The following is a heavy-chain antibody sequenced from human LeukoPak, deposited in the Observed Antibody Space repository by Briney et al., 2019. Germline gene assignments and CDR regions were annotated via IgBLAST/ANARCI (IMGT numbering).Heavy chain of an antibody. V-gene: IGHV1-18*01. CDR3: AREYCSSTGCFSKRYFDY. D-gene: IGHD2-2*01. CDR1: GYTFTSYG. CDR2: ISGYNGNT. Sequence: GASVKVSCKASGYTFTSYGISWVRQAPGQGLEWLGLISGYNGNTNYVQKLQGRVTMTTDTSTNTAYMELRSLRSDDTAVYYCAREYCSSTGCFSKRYFDYWGQGTLVTVSS. J-gene: IGHJ4*02.